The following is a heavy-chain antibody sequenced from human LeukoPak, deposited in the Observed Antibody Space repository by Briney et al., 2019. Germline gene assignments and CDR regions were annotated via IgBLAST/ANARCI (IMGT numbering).Heavy chain of an antibody. CDR2: IWYDGSNK. V-gene: IGHV3-33*01. CDR1: GFTFSSYG. CDR3: ARGGYSGYDSDV. J-gene: IGHJ6*04. D-gene: IGHD5-12*01. Sequence: PGGSLRLSCAASGFTFSSYGMHWVRQAPGKGLEWVAVIWYDGSNKYYADSVKGRFTISRDNSKNTLYLQMNSLRAEDTAVYYCARGGYSGYDSDVWGKGTTVTVSS.